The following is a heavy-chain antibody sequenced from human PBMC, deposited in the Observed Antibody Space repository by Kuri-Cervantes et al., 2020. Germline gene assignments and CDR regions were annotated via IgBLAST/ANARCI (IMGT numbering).Heavy chain of an antibody. CDR2: ISYDGSNK. Sequence: GESLKISCAASGFTFSSYAMHWVRQAPGKGLEWVAVISYDGSNKYYADSVKGRFTISRDNSKNTLYLQMNSLRAEDTAVYYCARDSLEWLEGYYYGMDVWGQGTTVTVSS. D-gene: IGHD3-3*01. CDR1: GFTFSSYA. V-gene: IGHV3-30-3*01. CDR3: ARDSLEWLEGYYYGMDV. J-gene: IGHJ6*02.